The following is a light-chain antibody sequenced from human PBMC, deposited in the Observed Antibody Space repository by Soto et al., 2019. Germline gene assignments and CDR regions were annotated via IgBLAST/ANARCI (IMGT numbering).Light chain of an antibody. V-gene: IGKV2-30*02. CDR3: MQGTHWPRT. J-gene: IGKJ1*01. CDR1: QSRVHSDGNTY. Sequence: VLIQSAFSLPVTLGQPGSISWMSTQSRVHSDGNTYLNWFHQRPGQSPRRLLYRVSNRDSGVPDKFSGSGSATNFTLKISWVEADDVGVYYCMQGTHWPRTFGQGTKVDIK. CDR2: RVS.